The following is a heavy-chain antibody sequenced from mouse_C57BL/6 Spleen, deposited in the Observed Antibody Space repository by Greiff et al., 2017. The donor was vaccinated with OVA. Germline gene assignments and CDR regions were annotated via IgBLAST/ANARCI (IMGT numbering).Heavy chain of an antibody. D-gene: IGHD2-2*01. J-gene: IGHJ4*01. CDR1: GFTFSDYG. CDR2: ISSGSSTI. V-gene: IGHV5-17*01. Sequence: EVKLMESGGGLVKPGGSLKLSCAASGFTFSDYGMHWVRQAPEKGLEWVAYISSGSSTIYYADTVKGRFTISRDKAKNTLFLQMTSLRSEDTAMYYCARQTMVTTGGAMDYWGQGTSVTVSS. CDR3: ARQTMVTTGGAMDY.